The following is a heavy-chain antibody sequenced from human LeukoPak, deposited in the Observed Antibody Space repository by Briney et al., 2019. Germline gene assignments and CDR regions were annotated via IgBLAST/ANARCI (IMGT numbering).Heavy chain of an antibody. Sequence: ASVKVSCKASGYTFTSYYMHWVRQAPGQGLEWMGIINPSGGSTSYAQKFQGRVTMTRDTSTSTVYMELSSLRSEDTAVYYCERAGENYYDSSGYYYAWGQGTLVTVSS. CDR2: INPSGGST. CDR1: GYTFTSYY. CDR3: ERAGENYYDSSGYYYA. D-gene: IGHD3-22*01. V-gene: IGHV1-46*01. J-gene: IGHJ5*02.